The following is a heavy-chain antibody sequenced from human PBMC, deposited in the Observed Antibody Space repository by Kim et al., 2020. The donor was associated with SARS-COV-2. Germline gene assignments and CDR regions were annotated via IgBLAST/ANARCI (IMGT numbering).Heavy chain of an antibody. CDR3: ARGRYYYDSSGYYYFDY. J-gene: IGHJ4*02. V-gene: IGHV1-69*04. Sequence: FQGRVTITADKSTSTAYMELSSLRSEDTAVYYCARGRYYYDSSGYYYFDYWGQGTLVTVSS. D-gene: IGHD3-22*01.